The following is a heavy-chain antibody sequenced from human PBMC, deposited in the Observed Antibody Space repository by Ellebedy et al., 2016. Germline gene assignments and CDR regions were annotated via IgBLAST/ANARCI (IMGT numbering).Heavy chain of an antibody. Sequence: GGSLRLXXAASGFTFSDYYMSWIRQAPGKGLEWVSYISSSSSYTNYADSVKGRFTISRDNAKNSLYLQMNSLRAGDTAVYYCARLSDWGTTYWGQGTLVTVSS. J-gene: IGHJ4*02. CDR2: ISSSSSYT. CDR3: ARLSDWGTTY. V-gene: IGHV3-11*06. D-gene: IGHD2-2*01. CDR1: GFTFSDYY.